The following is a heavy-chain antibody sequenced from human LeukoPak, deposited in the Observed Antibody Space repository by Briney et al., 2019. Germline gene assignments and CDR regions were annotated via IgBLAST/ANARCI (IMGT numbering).Heavy chain of an antibody. CDR1: GYTLTELS. Sequence: GSVKVPCKVSGYTLTELSMHWVRQAPGKGLEWMGGFDPEDGETIYAQKFQGRVTMTEDTSTDTAYMELSSLRSEDTAVYYCATPPYCSSTSCHDYWGQGTLVTVSS. J-gene: IGHJ4*02. CDR3: ATPPYCSSTSCHDY. V-gene: IGHV1-24*01. CDR2: FDPEDGET. D-gene: IGHD2-2*01.